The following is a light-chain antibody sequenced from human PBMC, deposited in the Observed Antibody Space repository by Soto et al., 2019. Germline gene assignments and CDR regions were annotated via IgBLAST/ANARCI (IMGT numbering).Light chain of an antibody. Sequence: DIQMTQSPSPLSASVGDRVTITCRASQSITGFLAWYQQKPGRAPKLLIYPASTLASGVPSRFSGSGSETEFTLTISSLQPDDFATYYCQQYKYYSTFGQGTKLEIK. V-gene: IGKV1-5*03. J-gene: IGKJ2*01. CDR2: PAS. CDR1: QSITGF. CDR3: QQYKYYST.